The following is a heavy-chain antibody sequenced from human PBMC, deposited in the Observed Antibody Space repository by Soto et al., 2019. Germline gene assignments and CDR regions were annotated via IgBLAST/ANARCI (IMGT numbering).Heavy chain of an antibody. CDR3: AKGHTRLVIPRAFDI. CDR2: ISGNIGSI. CDR1: GFTFDDYA. J-gene: IGHJ3*02. Sequence: EVQLVESGGGLVQPGRSLRLSCAASGFTFDDYAMHWVRQAPGKGLEWVSGISGNIGSIGYADSVKGRFTISRDNAKNSLYLQMNRLRAEDTALYYCAKGHTRLVIPRAFDIWGQGTMVTVSS. D-gene: IGHD6-19*01. V-gene: IGHV3-9*01.